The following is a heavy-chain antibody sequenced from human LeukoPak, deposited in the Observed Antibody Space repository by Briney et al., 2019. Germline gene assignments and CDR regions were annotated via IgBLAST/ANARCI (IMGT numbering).Heavy chain of an antibody. D-gene: IGHD3-22*01. CDR2: ISGSGGSS. Sequence: GGPLRLSCAACGFIYNSYPVIWVRQAPGKGLEWLSYISGSGGSSYYADSVKGRFTISRDNSKNKLYLQMNSLRAEDTAVYYCAKGTMIVVVTNLFDYWGQGTLVTVSS. CDR3: AKGTMIVVVTNLFDY. CDR1: GFIYNSYP. V-gene: IGHV3-23*01. J-gene: IGHJ4*02.